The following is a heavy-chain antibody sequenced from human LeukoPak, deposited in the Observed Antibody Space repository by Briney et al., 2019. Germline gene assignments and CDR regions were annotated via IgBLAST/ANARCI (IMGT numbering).Heavy chain of an antibody. CDR3: ARHGPGAYYYSGMDV. J-gene: IGHJ6*02. D-gene: IGHD3-10*01. CDR2: IYPGDSYT. CDR1: GYSFSTYW. Sequence: GKSLDISLKGSGYSFSTYWIVWVRQMPGNGLEWMGIIYPGDSYTRYSPSFQGQVTISADRSISTAYLQWSTLRASDTAMYYCARHGPGAYYYSGMDVWGQGTTGSPS. V-gene: IGHV5-51*01.